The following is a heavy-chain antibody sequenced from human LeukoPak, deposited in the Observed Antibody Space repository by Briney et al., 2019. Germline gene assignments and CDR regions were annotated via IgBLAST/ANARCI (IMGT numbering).Heavy chain of an antibody. J-gene: IGHJ3*02. CDR3: ARVKVFGAFDT. CDR2: IYHSGST. CDR1: GGSISSGGYY. D-gene: IGHD3-3*01. V-gene: IGHV4-30-2*01. Sequence: PSETLSLTCTVSGGSISSGGYYWSWIRQPPGKGLEWIGYIYHSGSTYYNPSLKSRVTISVDRSKNQFSLKLSSVTAADTAVYYCARVKVFGAFDTWGQGTMVTVSS.